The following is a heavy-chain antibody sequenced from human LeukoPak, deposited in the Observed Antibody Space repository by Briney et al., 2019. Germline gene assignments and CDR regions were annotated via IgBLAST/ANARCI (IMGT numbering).Heavy chain of an antibody. J-gene: IGHJ6*02. CDR3: ARDRADCSSTSCYGYYYYGMDV. D-gene: IGHD2-2*01. CDR2: IYYSGST. CDR1: GGSISSGGYY. Sequence: KPSQTLSLTCTVSGGSISSGGYYWSWIRQHPGKGLEWIGYIYYSGSTYYNPSLKSRVTISVDTSKNQFSLKLSSVTAADTAVYYCARDRADCSSTSCYGYYYYGMDVWGQGTTVTVSS. V-gene: IGHV4-31*03.